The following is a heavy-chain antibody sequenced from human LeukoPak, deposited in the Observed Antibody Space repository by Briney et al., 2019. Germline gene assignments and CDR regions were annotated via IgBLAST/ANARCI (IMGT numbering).Heavy chain of an antibody. V-gene: IGHV3-21*01. J-gene: IGHJ4*02. CDR2: ISSSSSYI. CDR3: ARSGSSGWYINC. D-gene: IGHD6-19*01. Sequence: GGSLRLSCAASGFTFSSYSMNWVRQAPGKGLEWVSSISSSSSYIYYADSVKGRFTISRDNAKNSLYLQMNSLRAEDTAVYYCARSGSSGWYINCWGQGTLGTVSA. CDR1: GFTFSSYS.